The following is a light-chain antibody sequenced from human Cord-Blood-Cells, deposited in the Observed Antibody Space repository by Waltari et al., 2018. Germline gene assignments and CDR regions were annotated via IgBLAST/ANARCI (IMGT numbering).Light chain of an antibody. CDR1: SSDVGGYNY. Sequence: QSALTQPRSVSGSPGPSVPISCTGTSSDVGGYNYVPWYQQPPGKAPKLMIYDVSKRPSGVPDRFSGSKSGNTASLTISGLQAEDEADYYCCSYAGSYTGVFGGGTKLTVL. CDR3: CSYAGSYTGV. V-gene: IGLV2-11*01. CDR2: DVS. J-gene: IGLJ2*01.